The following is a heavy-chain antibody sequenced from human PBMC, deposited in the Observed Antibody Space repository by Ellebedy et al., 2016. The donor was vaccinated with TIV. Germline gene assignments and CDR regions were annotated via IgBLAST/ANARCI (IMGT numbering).Heavy chain of an antibody. V-gene: IGHV3-23*01. J-gene: IGHJ4*02. CDR3: AKDQGSTVVSKGRDY. Sequence: GESLKISXAASGFTFSDSALSWVRQAPGKGLQWVSSISFSGGSTYYADSVKGRFTISRDNSKNTLYLQMNSLRAEDTALYYCAKDQGSTVVSKGRDYWGQGTLVTVSS. CDR1: GFTFSDSA. D-gene: IGHD4-23*01. CDR2: ISFSGGST.